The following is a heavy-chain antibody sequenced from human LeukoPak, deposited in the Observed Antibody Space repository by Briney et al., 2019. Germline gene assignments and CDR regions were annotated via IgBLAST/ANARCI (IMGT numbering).Heavy chain of an antibody. Sequence: PSETLSLTCAVYGGSFSGYYWSWIRQPPGKGLEWIGEINHSGSTNYNPSLKSRVTISVDTSNNQFSLKLSSVTAADTAVYYCARGGLGIAVAYWGQGTLVTVSS. CDR3: ARGGLGIAVAY. V-gene: IGHV4-34*01. CDR2: INHSGST. D-gene: IGHD6-19*01. CDR1: GGSFSGYY. J-gene: IGHJ4*02.